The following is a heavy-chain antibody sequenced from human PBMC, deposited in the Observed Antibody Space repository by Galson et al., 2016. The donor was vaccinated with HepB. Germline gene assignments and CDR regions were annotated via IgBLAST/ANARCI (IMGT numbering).Heavy chain of an antibody. Sequence: SLRLSCAASGFTFTTYWMTWVRQAPVTGLEWVANIKDDGSAKNYVESVQGRFTISRDNAKNTLSLQMNSLRAEDTAIYYCARQRSVGKYVWGRYRPEHWYFHLSGRGTLVTVSS. CDR2: IKDDGSAK. D-gene: IGHD3-16*02. CDR3: ARQRSVGKYVWGRYRPEHWYFHL. V-gene: IGHV3-7*01. CDR1: GFTFTTYW. J-gene: IGHJ2*01.